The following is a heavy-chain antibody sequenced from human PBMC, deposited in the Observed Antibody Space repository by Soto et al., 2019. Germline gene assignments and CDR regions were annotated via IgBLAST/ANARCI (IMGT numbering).Heavy chain of an antibody. CDR3: AKDSPVGVPLLRDLHD. J-gene: IGHJ1*01. Sequence: LRLSCAASGFTFINYGMSWVRQAPGKGLEWVSVISGSGGSTYYADSVKGRFTLSRDNSKNTVYLQMNSLRAEDTAVYYCAKDSPVGVPLLRDLHDWGQGTLVTVSS. D-gene: IGHD2-15*01. CDR2: ISGSGGST. V-gene: IGHV3-23*01. CDR1: GFTFINYG.